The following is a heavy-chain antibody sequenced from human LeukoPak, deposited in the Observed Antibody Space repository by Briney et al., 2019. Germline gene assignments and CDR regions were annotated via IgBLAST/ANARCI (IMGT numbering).Heavy chain of an antibody. CDR1: GFTFTTYG. J-gene: IGHJ4*02. CDR2: IRYDGGTK. V-gene: IGHV3-30*02. D-gene: IGHD2-2*01. CDR3: ARTAAIERLDY. Sequence: GGSLRLSCAASGFTFTTYGMHWVRQAPGKGLEWVAYIRYDGGTKFYADSVKGRFTISRDNSKSTLFLQMNSLTTEDTALYYCARTAAIERLDYWSLGTLVTVSS.